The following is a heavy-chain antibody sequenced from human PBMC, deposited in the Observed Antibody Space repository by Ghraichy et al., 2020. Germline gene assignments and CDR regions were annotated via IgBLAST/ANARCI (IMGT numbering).Heavy chain of an antibody. Sequence: GGSLRLSCAASGFTFISYAMSWVRQAPGKGLEWVSAISGSCGNTYYADSVKGRFTISRDNSRNTLYLQMNSLRAEDTAVYYCASGYSYGGPYWGQGTLVTVSS. J-gene: IGHJ4*02. V-gene: IGHV3-23*01. CDR1: GFTFISYA. CDR2: ISGSCGNT. CDR3: ASGYSYGGPY. D-gene: IGHD5-18*01.